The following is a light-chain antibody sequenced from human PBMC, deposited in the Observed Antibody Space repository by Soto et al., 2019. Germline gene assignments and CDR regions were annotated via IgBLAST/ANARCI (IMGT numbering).Light chain of an antibody. CDR1: SSDVGGYNY. Sequence: QSALTQPASVSGSPGQSITISCTGTSSDVGGYNYVSWYQQHPGKAPKLMIYEVSNRPSGVSNRFSGSKSGNTASLTISGLQAEDEAEYYCSSYTSSSTLVFCGGTKLTVL. V-gene: IGLV2-14*01. CDR2: EVS. J-gene: IGLJ3*02. CDR3: SSYTSSSTLV.